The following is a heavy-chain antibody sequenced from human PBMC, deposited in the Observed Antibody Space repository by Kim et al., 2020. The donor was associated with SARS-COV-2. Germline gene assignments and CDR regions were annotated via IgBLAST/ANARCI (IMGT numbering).Heavy chain of an antibody. D-gene: IGHD3-9*01. J-gene: IGHJ4*02. V-gene: IGHV1-3*01. Sequence: KFQGRVTITRDTSASTAYMELSSLRSEDTAVYYCARGQLRYFDWLENFDYWGQGTLVTVSS. CDR3: ARGQLRYFDWLENFDY.